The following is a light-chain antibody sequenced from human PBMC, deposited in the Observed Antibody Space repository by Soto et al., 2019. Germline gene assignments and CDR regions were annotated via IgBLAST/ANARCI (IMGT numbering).Light chain of an antibody. J-gene: IGKJ4*01. Sequence: DIQMTQSPSSLPASVGDRVTITFRASHDITKHLNWYQQKPGKAPKLLIFDASNLETGVPSRFSGSGSGTDFTFIISSLQPEDIATYYCQQYDNLPLTFGGGTKVDIK. V-gene: IGKV1-33*01. CDR3: QQYDNLPLT. CDR2: DAS. CDR1: HDITKH.